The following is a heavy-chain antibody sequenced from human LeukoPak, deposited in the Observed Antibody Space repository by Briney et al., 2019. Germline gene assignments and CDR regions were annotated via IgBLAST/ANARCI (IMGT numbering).Heavy chain of an antibody. V-gene: IGHV3-66*01. J-gene: IGHJ6*02. CDR1: GFTVSSNY. CDR2: IYSGGST. D-gene: IGHD3-22*01. Sequence: GGSLRLSCAASGFTVSSNYMSCVRQAPGKGLEWVSVIYSGGSTYYADSVEGRFTISRDNSKNTLYLQMNSLRAEDTAVYYCARACGYDSSGFPYYYGMDVWGQGTTVTVSS. CDR3: ARACGYDSSGFPYYYGMDV.